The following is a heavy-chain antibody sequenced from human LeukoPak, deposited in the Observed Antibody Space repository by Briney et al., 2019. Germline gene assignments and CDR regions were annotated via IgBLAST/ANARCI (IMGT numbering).Heavy chain of an antibody. V-gene: IGHV1-2*02. J-gene: IGHJ3*02. Sequence: ASVKVSCKASGYTFTGYYMHWVRQAPGQGLEWMGWINPNSGGTNYAQKFQGRFTMTRDTSISTAYMELSSLRSDDTAVYYCARDHLGAVDIWGQGTMVTVSS. CDR1: GYTFTGYY. CDR2: INPNSGGT. CDR3: ARDHLGAVDI.